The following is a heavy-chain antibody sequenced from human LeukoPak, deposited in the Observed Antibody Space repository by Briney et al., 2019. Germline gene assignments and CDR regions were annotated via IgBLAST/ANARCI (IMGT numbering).Heavy chain of an antibody. CDR1: GDSLSSYY. CDR2: ISYSGST. V-gene: IGHV4-59*08. D-gene: IGHD3-22*01. CDR3: ASPRGDDSGGYYTWYFHH. J-gene: IGHJ1*01. Sequence: PSETLSLTCTVSGDSLSSYYWNWIRQPPGKGLEWIGFISYSGSTNYNPSLKSRVTISVDTSKNQFSLKLSSVTAADTAVYFCASPRGDDSGGYYTWYFHHWGQGILVTVSS.